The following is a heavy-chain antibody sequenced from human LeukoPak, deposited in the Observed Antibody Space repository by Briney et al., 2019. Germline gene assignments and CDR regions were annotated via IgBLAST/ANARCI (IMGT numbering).Heavy chain of an antibody. CDR1: GFTFNNYA. CDR3: TITEKYAFGGVIASYPGDH. Sequence: GGSLRLSCATSGFTFNNYAMSWVRQAPGKGLEWVSAISGSGGSTYYADSVKGRFTISRDNSKNTLYLQMNSLRAEDTAVYYCTITEKYAFGGVIASYPGDHWGQGTLVTVSS. J-gene: IGHJ4*02. V-gene: IGHV3-23*01. D-gene: IGHD3-16*02. CDR2: ISGSGGST.